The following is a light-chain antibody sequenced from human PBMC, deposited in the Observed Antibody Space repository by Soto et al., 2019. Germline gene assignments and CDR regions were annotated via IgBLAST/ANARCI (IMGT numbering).Light chain of an antibody. CDR1: QSVSSSY. J-gene: IGKJ1*01. CDR3: QQYGSSRT. V-gene: IGKV3-20*01. Sequence: EIVLTQSPGTLSLSPGERATLSCRASQSVSSSYLAWYQQKPGQAPRLLIYDASTRATGIPDRFSGSGSGTDFSLTISRLESGDFAVYFCQQYGSSRTFGLGTKVDIK. CDR2: DAS.